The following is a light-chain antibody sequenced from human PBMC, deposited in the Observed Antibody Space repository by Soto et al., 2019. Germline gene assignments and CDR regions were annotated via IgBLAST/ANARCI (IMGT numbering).Light chain of an antibody. CDR1: QSISTW. V-gene: IGKV1-5*03. J-gene: IGKJ1*01. CDR3: QQHNSYPAT. CDR2: MAS. Sequence: DIQMTQSPSTLSASVGDRVTITCRASQSISTWLAWYQQKPGKAPKLLIYMASTLESGLPSRFSCSASGTEFTLTISSLQPDDFAAYYCQQHNSYPATFGQGTKVEIK.